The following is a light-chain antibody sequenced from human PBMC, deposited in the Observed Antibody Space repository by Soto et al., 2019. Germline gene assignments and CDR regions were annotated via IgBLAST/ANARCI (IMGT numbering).Light chain of an antibody. Sequence: EIVMTQSPATLSVSPGEMATLSCRASHSVSSNLAWYQQKPGQAPRVLIYGASTRATGIPARFSGSGSGTEFTLTISSLQSEDFAVYFCQQYDSWPRTFGQGTKVEIK. CDR2: GAS. CDR3: QQYDSWPRT. CDR1: HSVSSN. J-gene: IGKJ1*01. V-gene: IGKV3-15*01.